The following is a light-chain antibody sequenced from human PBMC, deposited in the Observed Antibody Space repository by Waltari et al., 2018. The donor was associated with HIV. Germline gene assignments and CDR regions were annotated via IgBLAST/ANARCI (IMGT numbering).Light chain of an antibody. Sequence: QSALTQPASVSGSPGQTLTFSCRTFTADIPAHHSISWFRHPPNVVPHLILLDGDNRPSGVPFRYPGTKTDTTASLTISGLLFEDEGDYYCSSYMPNGTLLFGGGTKVTVL. CDR2: DGD. CDR3: SSYMPNGTLL. J-gene: IGLJ2*01. V-gene: IGLV2-14*01. CDR1: TADIPAHHS.